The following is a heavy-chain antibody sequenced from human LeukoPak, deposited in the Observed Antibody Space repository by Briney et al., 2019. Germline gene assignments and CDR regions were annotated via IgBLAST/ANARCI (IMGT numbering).Heavy chain of an antibody. CDR2: INPNSGGT. D-gene: IGHD6-19*01. Sequence: GASVKVSCKASGYTFTGYYMHWVRQAPGQGLEWMGWINPNSGGTNYAQKFQGRVTMTRDTSISTAYMELSRLRSDDTAVDYCARPSSSGWHPILDYWGQGTLVTVSS. V-gene: IGHV1-2*02. CDR1: GYTFTGYY. J-gene: IGHJ4*02. CDR3: ARPSSSGWHPILDY.